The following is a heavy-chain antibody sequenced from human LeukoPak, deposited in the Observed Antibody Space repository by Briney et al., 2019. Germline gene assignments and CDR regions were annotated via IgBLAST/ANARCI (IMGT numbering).Heavy chain of an antibody. CDR3: AKDPRRYSRTGGYFDY. CDR2: ISYDGSDK. D-gene: IGHD6-13*01. Sequence: GGSLRLSCAASRFTFSNYVMHCVRQAPGKGLEWVAVISYDGSDKYYADSVKGRFTISRDNSKNTLYLQMNSLRAEDTAVYYCAKDPRRYSRTGGYFDYWGQGTLVTVSS. J-gene: IGHJ4*02. CDR1: RFTFSNYV. V-gene: IGHV3-30*18.